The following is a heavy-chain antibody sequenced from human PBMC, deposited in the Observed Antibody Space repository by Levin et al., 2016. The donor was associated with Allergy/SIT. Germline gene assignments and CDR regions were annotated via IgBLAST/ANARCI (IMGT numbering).Heavy chain of an antibody. V-gene: IGHV1-69*02. CDR1: GGTFSSYT. J-gene: IGHJ4*02. CDR2: IIPILGIA. CDR3: ARGGGWGQQLVLGDHY. Sequence: SVKVSCKASGGTFSSYTISWVRQAPGQGLEWMGRIIPILGIANYAQKFQGRVTITADKSTSTAYMELSSLRSEDTAVYYCARGGGWGQQLVLGDHYWGQGTLVTVSS. D-gene: IGHD6-13*01.